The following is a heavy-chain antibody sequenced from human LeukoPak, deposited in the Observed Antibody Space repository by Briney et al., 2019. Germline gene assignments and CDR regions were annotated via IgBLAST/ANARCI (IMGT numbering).Heavy chain of an antibody. CDR2: IYYSGST. CDR1: GGSISSSIYY. J-gene: IGHJ4*02. CDR3: ARIYYDSSGYLYPYFDY. V-gene: IGHV4-39*01. D-gene: IGHD3-22*01. Sequence: SETLSLTCTVSGGSISSSIYYWGWIRQPPGKGLEWIGSIYYSGSTCYNPSLKSRVTISVDTSKNQFSLKLSSVTAADTAVYYCARIYYDSSGYLYPYFDYWGQGTLVTVSS.